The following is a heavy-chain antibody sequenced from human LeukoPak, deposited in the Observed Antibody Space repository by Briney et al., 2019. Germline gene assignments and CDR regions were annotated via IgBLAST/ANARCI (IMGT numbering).Heavy chain of an antibody. CDR2: ISGSGGNT. CDR1: GFTFSSYA. D-gene: IGHD3-10*01. CDR3: AKDEALAVRVLLLYYYYYYMDV. V-gene: IGHV3-23*01. J-gene: IGHJ6*03. Sequence: GGSLRLSCATSGFTFSSYAMSWVRQAPGKGLEWVSSISGSGGNTYYADSVKGRFTISRDYSKNTLYLQMNSLRAEDTAVYYCAKDEALAVRVLLLYYYYYYMDVWGKGTTVTVSS.